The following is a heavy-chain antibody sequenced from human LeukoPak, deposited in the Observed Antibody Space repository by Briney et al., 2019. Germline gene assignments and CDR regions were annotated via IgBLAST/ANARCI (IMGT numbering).Heavy chain of an antibody. CDR1: GFTVSSNY. J-gene: IGHJ4*02. CDR3: AKLEMATVLGG. Sequence: GGSLRLSCAASGFTVSSNYMSWVRQAPGKGLEWVSVIYSGGSTYYADSVKGRFTISRDNSKNTLYLQMNSLRAEDTAVYYCAKLEMATVLGGWGQGTLVTVSS. D-gene: IGHD5-24*01. CDR2: IYSGGST. V-gene: IGHV3-53*01.